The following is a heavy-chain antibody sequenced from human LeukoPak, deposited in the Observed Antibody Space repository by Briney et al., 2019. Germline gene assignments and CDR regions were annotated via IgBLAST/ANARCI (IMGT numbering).Heavy chain of an antibody. CDR2: IYYSGST. V-gene: IGHV4-59*08. CDR3: ARGLRGWLDAFDI. CDR1: GGSINNYY. D-gene: IGHD6-19*01. J-gene: IGHJ3*02. Sequence: SETLSLTCTVSGGSINNYYWSWIRQPPGKGLEWIGYIYYSGSTNYDPSLKSRVTISVDTSKNQFSLKLSSVTAADTAVYYCARGLRGWLDAFDIWGQGTMVTVSS.